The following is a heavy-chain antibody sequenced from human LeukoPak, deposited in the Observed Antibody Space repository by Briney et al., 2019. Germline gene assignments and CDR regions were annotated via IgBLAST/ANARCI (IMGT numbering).Heavy chain of an antibody. Sequence: GESLKISCKGSGYSFTSYWIGWVRQMPGKGLEWMGTIYPGDSDTRYSPSFQGQVTISADKSISTAYLQWSSLKASDTAMYYCARPYCSGGSCYSLGDYYFDYWGQGTLVTVSS. CDR2: IYPGDSDT. CDR1: GYSFTSYW. CDR3: ARPYCSGGSCYSLGDYYFDY. D-gene: IGHD2-15*01. V-gene: IGHV5-51*01. J-gene: IGHJ4*02.